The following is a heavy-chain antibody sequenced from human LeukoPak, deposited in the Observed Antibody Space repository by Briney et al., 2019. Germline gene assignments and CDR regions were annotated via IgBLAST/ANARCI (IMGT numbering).Heavy chain of an antibody. V-gene: IGHV4-59*01. CDR3: ARGPYSYDSSGAFDI. J-gene: IGHJ3*02. Sequence: SETLSLTCTVSGGSISNKYWSWIRQPPGKGLEWIGYIYYSGSTNYNPSLKSRVTILVDTSKNQFSLKLSSVTAADTAVYFCARGPYSYDSSGAFDIWGQGTMVTVSS. D-gene: IGHD3-22*01. CDR1: GGSISNKY. CDR2: IYYSGST.